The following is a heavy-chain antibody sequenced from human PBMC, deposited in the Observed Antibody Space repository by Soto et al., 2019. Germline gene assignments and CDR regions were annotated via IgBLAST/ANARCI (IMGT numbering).Heavy chain of an antibody. V-gene: IGHV3-30*18. CDR3: AKERAVMARLYYYYYMDV. J-gene: IGHJ6*03. D-gene: IGHD2-8*01. CDR1: GFTFSSYG. CDR2: ISYDGSNK. Sequence: GGSLRLSCAASGFTFSSYGMHWVRQAPGKGLEWVAVISYDGSNKYYADSVKGRFTISRDNSKNTLYLQMNSLRAEDTAVYYCAKERAVMARLYYYYYMDVWGKGTTVTVSS.